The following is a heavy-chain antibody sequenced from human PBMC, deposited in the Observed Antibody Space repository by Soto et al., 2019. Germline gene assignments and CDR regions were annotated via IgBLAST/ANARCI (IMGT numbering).Heavy chain of an antibody. CDR3: ARARYYGSGSYYKLSWFDP. CDR2: IYYSGST. J-gene: IGHJ5*02. CDR1: GGSIGGYY. D-gene: IGHD3-10*01. Sequence: PSETLCLTCTVSGGSIGGYYGSWIRQPPGKGLEWIGYIYYSGSTNYNPSLKSRVTISVDTSKNQFSLKLSSVTAADTAVYYCARARYYGSGSYYKLSWFDPWGQGTLVTVSS. V-gene: IGHV4-59*01.